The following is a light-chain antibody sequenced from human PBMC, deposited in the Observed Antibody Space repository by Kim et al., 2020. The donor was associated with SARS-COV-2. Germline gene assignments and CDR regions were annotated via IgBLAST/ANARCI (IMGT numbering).Light chain of an antibody. V-gene: IGLV3-19*01. J-gene: IGLJ2*01. CDR3: NSRDSSGNPS. CDR1: SLRSYY. Sequence: SSELTQDPAVSVALGQTVRITCQGDSLRSYYASWYQQKPGQAPVLVIYGKNNRPSGIPDRFSGSSSGNTASLNITGAQAEDEADYYCNSRDSSGNPSFGG. CDR2: GKN.